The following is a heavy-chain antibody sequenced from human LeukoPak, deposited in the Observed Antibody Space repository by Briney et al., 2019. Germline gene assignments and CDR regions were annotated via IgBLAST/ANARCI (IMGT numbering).Heavy chain of an antibody. Sequence: GGSLRLSCAASGFTFSSYSMNWVRQAPGKGLEWISYISSGSDTIYYADSVKGRFTIPRDNSKNTPYLQMNSLRAEDTAVYYCARGRPIPAAVYYYYYYYMDVWGKGTTVTVSS. V-gene: IGHV3-48*01. J-gene: IGHJ6*03. D-gene: IGHD2-2*01. CDR1: GFTFSSYS. CDR3: ARGRPIPAAVYYYYYYYMDV. CDR2: ISSGSDTI.